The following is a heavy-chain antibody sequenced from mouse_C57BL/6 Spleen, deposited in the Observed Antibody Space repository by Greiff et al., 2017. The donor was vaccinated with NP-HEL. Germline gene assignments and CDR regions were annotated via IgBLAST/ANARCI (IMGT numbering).Heavy chain of an antibody. D-gene: IGHD1-1*01. J-gene: IGHJ3*01. CDR2: IYPSDSET. V-gene: IGHV1-61*01. CDR3: ARWGYYGSSYLFAY. Sequence: VQLQQPGAELVRPGSSVKLSCKASGYTFTSYWMDWVKQRPGQGLEWIGNIYPSDSETHYNQKFKDKATLTVDKSSSTAYMQLSSLTSEDSAVDYCARWGYYGSSYLFAYWGQGTLVTVSA. CDR1: GYTFTSYW.